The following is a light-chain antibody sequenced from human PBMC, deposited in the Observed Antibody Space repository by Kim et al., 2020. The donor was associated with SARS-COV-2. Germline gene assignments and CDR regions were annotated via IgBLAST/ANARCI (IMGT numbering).Light chain of an antibody. CDR3: QQYNSYSGT. V-gene: IGKV1-5*03. CDR2: KAS. CDR1: QSISNW. J-gene: IGKJ1*01. Sequence: DTQMTQSPSTLSASIGDSVAITCRASQSISNWLAWYQHKPGKAPKLLIYKASTLEIGVPSRFSGSGSRTEFTLTISSLQPEDFATYYCQQYNSYSGTFGQGTKVDIK.